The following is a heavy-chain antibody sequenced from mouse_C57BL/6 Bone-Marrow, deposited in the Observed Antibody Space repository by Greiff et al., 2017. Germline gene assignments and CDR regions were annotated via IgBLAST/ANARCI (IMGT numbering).Heavy chain of an antibody. D-gene: IGHD1-1*01. CDR1: GYAFSSSW. V-gene: IGHV1-82*01. CDR2: IYPGDGDT. J-gene: IGHJ3*01. Sequence: QVQLQQSGPELVKPGASVKISCKASGYAFSSSWMNWVKQRPGKGLEWIGRIYPGDGDTNYNGKFKGKATLTAGKSSSTAYMQLSSLTSEDSAVYFCARALYYYGSSWFAYWGQGTLVTVSA. CDR3: ARALYYYGSSWFAY.